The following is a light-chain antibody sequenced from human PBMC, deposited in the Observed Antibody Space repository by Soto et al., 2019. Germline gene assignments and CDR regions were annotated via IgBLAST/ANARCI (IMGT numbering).Light chain of an antibody. CDR1: HGLVHSSGNTY. CDR2: KVS. Sequence: DVVLTQTALSSPVTLGQPASISCRSSHGLVHSSGNTYLSWLHQRPGQPPRLLFFKVSERFSGATDRLTASGAGTEFTLQIRRVEAEDVGIYYCLQSTHFPCTFGQGTKLEV. J-gene: IGKJ1*01. CDR3: LQSTHFPCT. V-gene: IGKV2-24*01.